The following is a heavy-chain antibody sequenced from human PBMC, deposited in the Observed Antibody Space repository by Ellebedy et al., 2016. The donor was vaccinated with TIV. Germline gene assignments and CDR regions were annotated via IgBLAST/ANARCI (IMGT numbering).Heavy chain of an antibody. V-gene: IGHV4-59*12. J-gene: IGHJ3*02. D-gene: IGHD3-10*01. CDR1: GFTFSSYA. Sequence: ESLKISCAASGFTFSSYAMSWVRQAPGKGLEWIGYIYNSGSTNYNPSLKSRVTISVNTSKNQFSVKLSSVTAADTAVYYCARWSRGVFDIWGQGTMVTVSS. CDR3: ARWSRGVFDI. CDR2: IYNSGST.